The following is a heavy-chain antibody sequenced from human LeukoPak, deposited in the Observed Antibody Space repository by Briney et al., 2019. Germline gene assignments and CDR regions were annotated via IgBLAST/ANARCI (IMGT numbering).Heavy chain of an antibody. V-gene: IGHV4-39*01. CDR3: ARHGNWEPFDY. CDR2: VYYSGST. J-gene: IGHJ4*02. Sequence: SETLSLTCVLSGASIRSSDYYRAWIRQPPGKGLEWIGTVYYSGSTYYNPSLKSRLTISVDTSNNSISLKVTSLTAADTAVYYCARHGNWEPFDYWGQGSLVTASS. CDR1: GASIRSSDYY. D-gene: IGHD1-1*01.